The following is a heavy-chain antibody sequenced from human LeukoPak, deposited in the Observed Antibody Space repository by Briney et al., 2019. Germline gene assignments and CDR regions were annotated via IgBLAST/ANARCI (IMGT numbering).Heavy chain of an antibody. CDR3: ARDLVTVTKGFDI. Sequence: SETLSLTCAVSDDSFSSHYWTWIRQPPGKGLEWIGYISYIGSTNYNPSLKSRVTVSIDTSKNQFSLKLSSVTAADTAVYYCARDLVTVTKGFDIWGQGTMVSVSS. CDR1: DDSFSSHY. J-gene: IGHJ3*02. D-gene: IGHD4-17*01. V-gene: IGHV4-59*11. CDR2: ISYIGST.